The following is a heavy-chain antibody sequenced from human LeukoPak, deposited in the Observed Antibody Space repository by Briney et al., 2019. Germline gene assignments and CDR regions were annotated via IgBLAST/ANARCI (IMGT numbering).Heavy chain of an antibody. Sequence: ASVKVSCKASGYTFTGYYMHWVRQAPGQGLEWMGWINPNSGGTNYAQKFQGRVTMTRDTSISTAYMELSRLRSDDTAVYYCARSLHYYGSGKDPNYYYCYGMDVWGQGTTVTVSS. J-gene: IGHJ6*02. CDR3: ARSLHYYGSGKDPNYYYCYGMDV. CDR2: INPNSGGT. V-gene: IGHV1-2*02. CDR1: GYTFTGYY. D-gene: IGHD3-10*01.